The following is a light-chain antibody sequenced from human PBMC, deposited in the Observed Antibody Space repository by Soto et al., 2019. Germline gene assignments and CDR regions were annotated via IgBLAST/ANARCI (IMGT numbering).Light chain of an antibody. CDR2: EVS. CDR3: CSYTSSETYV. Sequence: QSALTQPPSASGSPGQSVTISCTGTSSDVGGYNYVSWYQQHPGTAPKLMIYEVSNRPSGVSNRFSGSKSGNTASLTISGLQAEDEAEYYCCSYTSSETYVFGTGTKLTVL. V-gene: IGLV2-14*01. J-gene: IGLJ1*01. CDR1: SSDVGGYNY.